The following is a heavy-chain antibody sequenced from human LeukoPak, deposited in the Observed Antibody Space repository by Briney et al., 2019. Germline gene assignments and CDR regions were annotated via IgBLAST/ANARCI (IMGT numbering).Heavy chain of an antibody. Sequence: ASVKVSCKASGYTFTSYGITWVRQAPGQGLEWMGWISAFNGNTNYAQKFQGRVTMTTDTSTKIAYMELRSLRSEDTAVYYCATSEGGSYYLWGQGTLVTVSS. CDR3: ATSEGGSYYL. V-gene: IGHV1-18*01. D-gene: IGHD1-26*01. J-gene: IGHJ4*02. CDR2: ISAFNGNT. CDR1: GYTFTSYG.